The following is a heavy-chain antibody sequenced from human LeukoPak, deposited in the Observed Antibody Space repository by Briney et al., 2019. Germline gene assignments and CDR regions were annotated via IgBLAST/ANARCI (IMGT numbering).Heavy chain of an antibody. D-gene: IGHD3-10*01. CDR3: AKGMVRGVSYYYMDV. J-gene: IGHJ6*03. Sequence: GGSLRLSCAASGCTFSSYAMSWVRQAPGKGLEWVSAISGSGGSTYYADSVKGRFTISRDNSKNTLYLQMNSLRAEDTAVYYCAKGMVRGVSYYYMDVWGKGTTVTVSS. CDR2: ISGSGGST. CDR1: GCTFSSYA. V-gene: IGHV3-23*01.